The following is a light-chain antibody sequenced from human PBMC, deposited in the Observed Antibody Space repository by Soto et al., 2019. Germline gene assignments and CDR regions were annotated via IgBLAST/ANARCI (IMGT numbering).Light chain of an antibody. Sequence: ETVMTQSPATLSVSPGERATLSCRASQSVSSNLAWYQQKPGQAPRLLIYGASTRATGIPARFSGSGSGTEFTLTISSLQSEDFAVYYCQQRSNWPPTFGGGTKVEIK. CDR3: QQRSNWPPT. CDR2: GAS. J-gene: IGKJ4*01. CDR1: QSVSSN. V-gene: IGKV3-15*01.